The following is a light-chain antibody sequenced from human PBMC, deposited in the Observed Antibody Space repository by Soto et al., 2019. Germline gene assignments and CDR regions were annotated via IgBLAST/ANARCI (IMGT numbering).Light chain of an antibody. Sequence: QSALTQPASVSGSPGQSITISCTGTSSDVGGYTYVSWYQQYPGKAPKLMIYDVSNRPSGVSNRFSGSKSGNTASLAISGLQAEDEADYYCSSYTGSSTLVFGGGTKLTVL. CDR2: DVS. J-gene: IGLJ2*01. V-gene: IGLV2-14*01. CDR3: SSYTGSSTLV. CDR1: SSDVGGYTY.